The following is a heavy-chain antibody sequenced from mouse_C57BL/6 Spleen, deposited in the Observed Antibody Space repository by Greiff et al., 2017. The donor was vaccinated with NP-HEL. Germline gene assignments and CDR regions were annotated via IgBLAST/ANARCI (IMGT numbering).Heavy chain of an antibody. CDR2: IDPSDSYT. CDR1: GYTFTSYW. Sequence: QVQLQQPGAELVKPGASVKLSCKASGYTFTSYWMQWVKQRPGQGLEWIGEIDPSDSYTNYNQKFKGKATLTVDTSSSTAYMQLSSLTSEDSAVYYCARSSGVSWFAYWGQGTLVTVSA. D-gene: IGHD4-1*01. J-gene: IGHJ3*01. V-gene: IGHV1-50*01. CDR3: ARSSGVSWFAY.